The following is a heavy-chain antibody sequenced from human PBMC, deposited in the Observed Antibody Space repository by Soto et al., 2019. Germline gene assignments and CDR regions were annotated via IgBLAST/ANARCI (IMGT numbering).Heavy chain of an antibody. J-gene: IGHJ6*03. D-gene: IGHD6-6*01. CDR2: MNPNSGNT. CDR1: GYTFTSYD. CDR3: ARGVAAALAMRYYYYYMEV. V-gene: IGHV1-8*01. Sequence: ASVKVSCKASGYTFTSYDINCVRQATGQGLEWMGWMNPNSGNTGYAQKFQGRVTMTRNTSISTAYMELSSLRSEDTAVYYCARGVAAALAMRYYYYYMEVWGKGTTVTVSS.